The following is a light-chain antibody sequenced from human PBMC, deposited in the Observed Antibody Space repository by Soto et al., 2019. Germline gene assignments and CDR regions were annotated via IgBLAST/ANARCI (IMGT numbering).Light chain of an antibody. Sequence: DIVMTQSPLSRPVTPGEPASISCRSSQSLLHSNGYNYLDWYLQKPGQSPQLLIYLGSSRASGVPDRFSGSGSGTDFTLKISRVEAEDVGVYYCMEALQTPWTFGQGTKVEIK. V-gene: IGKV2-28*01. CDR1: QSLLHSNGYNY. CDR2: LGS. CDR3: MEALQTPWT. J-gene: IGKJ1*01.